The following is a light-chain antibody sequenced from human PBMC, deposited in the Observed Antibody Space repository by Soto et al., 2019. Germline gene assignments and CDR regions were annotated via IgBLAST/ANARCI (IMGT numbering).Light chain of an antibody. CDR3: QQYGSSPPRT. CDR1: QSVSSN. CDR2: GAS. V-gene: IGKV3-15*01. Sequence: EIVMTQSPATLSVSPGERATLSCRASQSVSSNLAWYQQKPGQAPRLLIYGASTRATGIPARCSGSGSGTEFTLTISSLQSEDFAVYYCQQYGSSPPRTFGQGTKVDIK. J-gene: IGKJ1*01.